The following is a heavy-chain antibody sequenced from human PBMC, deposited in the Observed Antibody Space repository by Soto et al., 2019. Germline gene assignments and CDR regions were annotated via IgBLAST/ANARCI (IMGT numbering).Heavy chain of an antibody. CDR3: ARRGSYRCGLDY. CDR2: IYYSGST. V-gene: IGHV4-59*08. D-gene: IGHD2-2*02. CDR1: GGSISSYY. Sequence: QVQLQESGPGLVKPSETLSLTCTVSGGSISSYYWSWIRQPPGKGLEWIGYIYYSGSTNYNPSLKSRVTISEDTSKNQFSLKLSSVTAEDTAVYYCARRGSYRCGLDYWGQGTLVTVSS. J-gene: IGHJ4*02.